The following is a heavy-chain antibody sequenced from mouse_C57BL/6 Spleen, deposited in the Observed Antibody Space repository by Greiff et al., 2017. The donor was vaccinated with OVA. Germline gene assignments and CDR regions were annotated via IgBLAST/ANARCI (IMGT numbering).Heavy chain of an antibody. D-gene: IGHD1-1*01. CDR1: GFSLTSYG. CDR3: ARQYNYGSSYGYFDV. J-gene: IGHJ1*03. CDR2: IWSGGST. Sequence: VQLQQSGPGLVQPSQSLSITCTVSGFSLTSYGVHWVRQSPGKGLEWLGVIWSGGSTDYNAAFISSLSISKDNSKSQVFFKMNSLQAEDTAIYYCARQYNYGSSYGYFDVWGTGTTVTVSS. V-gene: IGHV2-2*01.